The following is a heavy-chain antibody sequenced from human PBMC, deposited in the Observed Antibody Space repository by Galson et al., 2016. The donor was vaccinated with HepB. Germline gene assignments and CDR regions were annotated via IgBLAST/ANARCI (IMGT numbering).Heavy chain of an antibody. CDR2: INRRGRT. CDR3: ARGGFCTGGSCPWPNWFDP. Sequence: LSLTCGVSGASISSSNWWDWVRQPPGKGLEWIGEINRRGRTNYSPSLESRVSMSVDPSKEQFSLKVNSVTAADTAVYYCARGGFCTGGSCPWPNWFDPWGQGTLVTVSS. CDR1: GASISSSNW. J-gene: IGHJ5*02. D-gene: IGHD2-15*01. V-gene: IGHV4-4*02.